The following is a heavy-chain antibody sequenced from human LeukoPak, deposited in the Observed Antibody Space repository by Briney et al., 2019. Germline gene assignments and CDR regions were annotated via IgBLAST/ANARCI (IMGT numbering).Heavy chain of an antibody. Sequence: GGSLRLSCAASGFTFSSYSMNWVRQAPGKGLEWVSSISSSSSYIYYADSAKGRFTISRDNAKNSLYLQMNSLRAEDTAVYYCARGRTNSGWFDPWGQGTLVTVSS. CDR3: ARGRTNSGWFDP. CDR2: ISSSSSYI. D-gene: IGHD7-27*01. CDR1: GFTFSSYS. J-gene: IGHJ5*02. V-gene: IGHV3-21*01.